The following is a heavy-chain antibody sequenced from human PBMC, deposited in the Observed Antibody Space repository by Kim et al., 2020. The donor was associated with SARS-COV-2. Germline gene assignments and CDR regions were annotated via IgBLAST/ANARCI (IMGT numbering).Heavy chain of an antibody. CDR2: ISYDGSNK. CDR3: ARGSIVVVVADPVEGDY. J-gene: IGHJ4*02. CDR1: GFTFSSYA. D-gene: IGHD2-15*01. Sequence: GGSLRLSCAASGFTFSSYAMHWVRQAPGKGLEWVAVISYDGSNKYYADSVKGRFTISRDNSKNTLYLQMNSLRAEDTAVYYCARGSIVVVVADPVEGDYWGQGTLVTVSS. V-gene: IGHV3-30*04.